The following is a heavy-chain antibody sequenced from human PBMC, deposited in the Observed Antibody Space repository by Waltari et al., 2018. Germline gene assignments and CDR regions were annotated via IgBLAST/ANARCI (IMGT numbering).Heavy chain of an antibody. J-gene: IGHJ6*03. CDR3: AREDYYYYYMDV. CDR1: GFTVSSNY. V-gene: IGHV3-53*02. CDR2: IYSGGST. Sequence: EVQLVETGGGLIQPGGSLRLSCAASGFTVSSNYMSWVRQAPGKGLEWFSVIYSGGSTYYADSVKGRFTISRDNSKNTLYLQMNSLRAEDTAVYYCAREDYYYYYMDVWGKGTTVTVSS.